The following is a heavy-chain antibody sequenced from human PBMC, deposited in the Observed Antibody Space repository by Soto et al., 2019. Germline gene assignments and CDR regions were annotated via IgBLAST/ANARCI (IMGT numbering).Heavy chain of an antibody. CDR3: ARFEYYYDSSGYGAFDI. V-gene: IGHV5-51*01. CDR1: GYIFTSYW. D-gene: IGHD3-22*01. Sequence: PGESLKISCKGSGYIFTSYWIGWVRQMPGKGLEWMGIIYPGDSDTRYSPSFQGQVTISADKSISTAYLQWSSLKASDTAMYYCARFEYYYDSSGYGAFDIWGQGKIVPVSS. CDR2: IYPGDSDT. J-gene: IGHJ3*02.